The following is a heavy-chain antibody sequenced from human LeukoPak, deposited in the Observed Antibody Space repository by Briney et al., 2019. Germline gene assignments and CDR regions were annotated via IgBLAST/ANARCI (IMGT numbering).Heavy chain of an antibody. J-gene: IGHJ3*02. CDR2: INPNGGST. V-gene: IGHV1-46*01. CDR1: GYTFTNHY. D-gene: IGHD3-22*01. Sequence: GASVKVSCKASGYTFTNHYMHWERQAPGPGLEWMGIINPNGGSTTYAQKFQGRITMTRDTSTNTVSMELNSLRSEDTAVYYCARAQRGDSDNRAHDAFDIWGQGTMVTVSS. CDR3: ARAQRGDSDNRAHDAFDI.